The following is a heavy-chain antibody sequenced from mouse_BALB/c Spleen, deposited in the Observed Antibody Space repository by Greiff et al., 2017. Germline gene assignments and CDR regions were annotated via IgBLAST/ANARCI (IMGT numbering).Heavy chain of an antibody. Sequence: QVQLQQSGAELARPGASVKLSCKASGYTFTSYWMQWVKQRPGQGLEWIGAIYPGDGDTRYTQKFKGKATLTADKSSSTAYMQLSSLASEDSAVYYCARAMVRAMDYWGQGASVTVSA. D-gene: IGHD2-2*01. J-gene: IGHJ4*01. CDR2: IYPGDGDT. V-gene: IGHV1-87*01. CDR3: ARAMVRAMDY. CDR1: GYTFTSYW.